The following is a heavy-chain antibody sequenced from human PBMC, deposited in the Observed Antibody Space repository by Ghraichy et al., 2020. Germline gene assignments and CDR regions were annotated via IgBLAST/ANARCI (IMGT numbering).Heavy chain of an antibody. Sequence: GGSLRLSCAASGFTFDDFAMHWVRQPPGKGLEWISVINRAGENTYYAASVKGRFTVSRDNSKNSLYLQMNSLRAEDIAFYYCAKNIGRGCGETWGQGTLITVSS. D-gene: IGHD3-10*01. CDR1: GFTFDDFA. V-gene: IGHV3-43*02. CDR3: AKNIGRGCGET. J-gene: IGHJ5*02. CDR2: INRAGENT.